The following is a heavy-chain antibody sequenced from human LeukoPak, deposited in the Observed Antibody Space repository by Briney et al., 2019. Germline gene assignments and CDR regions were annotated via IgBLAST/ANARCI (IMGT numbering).Heavy chain of an antibody. CDR1: GGSFSGYY. V-gene: IGHV4-34*01. D-gene: IGHD3-22*01. Sequence: SETLSLTCAVYGGSFSGYYWSWIRQPPGKGLEWIGEINHSGSTNYNPSLKSRVTISVDTSKNQFSLKLNSVTAADTAVYYCARTLGSGYHLYYFDYWGQGTLVTVSS. J-gene: IGHJ4*02. CDR3: ARTLGSGYHLYYFDY. CDR2: INHSGST.